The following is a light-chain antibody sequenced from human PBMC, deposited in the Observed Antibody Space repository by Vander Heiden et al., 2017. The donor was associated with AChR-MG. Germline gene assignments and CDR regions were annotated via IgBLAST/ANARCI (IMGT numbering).Light chain of an antibody. J-gene: IGKJ3*01. CDR2: WAS. CDR1: RSVLYSSNNKNY. V-gene: IGKV4-1*01. CDR3: T. Sequence: DIVMTQSPDSLAVSLGQRATINCKSSRSVLYSSNNKNYLAWYQQKPGQPPKLLIYWASTRESGVPDRFSGSGSGTDFTLTISSLQAEDVAVFGNTFGPGTKVDIK.